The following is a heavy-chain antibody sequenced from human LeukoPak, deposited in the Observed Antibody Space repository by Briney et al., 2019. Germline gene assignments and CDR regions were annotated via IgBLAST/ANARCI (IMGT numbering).Heavy chain of an antibody. CDR1: GFTFSSYA. Sequence: GRSLRLSCAASGFTFSSYAMHWVRQAPGKGLEWVAVISYDGSNKYHADSVKGRFTISRDNSKNTLYLQMTSLRAEDTAVYYCARDQQDLSGSYSLTFDYSGQGTLVTVSS. V-gene: IGHV3-30-3*01. D-gene: IGHD1-26*01. CDR2: ISYDGSNK. CDR3: ARDQQDLSGSYSLTFDY. J-gene: IGHJ4*02.